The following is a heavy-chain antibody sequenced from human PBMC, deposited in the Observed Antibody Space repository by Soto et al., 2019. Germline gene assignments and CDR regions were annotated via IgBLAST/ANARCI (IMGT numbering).Heavy chain of an antibody. CDR2: IFSNDEK. V-gene: IGHV2-26*01. CDR1: IG. D-gene: IGHD2-2*01. CDR3: ALFFFRAEDGIRAAIPVSAFLLNRSSDL. Sequence: IGVSWIRQPPGKALEWLAHIFSNDEKSYSTSLKSRLTISKDTSKSQVVLTMTNMDPVDTATYYCALFFFRAEDGIRAAIPVSAFLLNRSSDL. J-gene: IGHJ2*01.